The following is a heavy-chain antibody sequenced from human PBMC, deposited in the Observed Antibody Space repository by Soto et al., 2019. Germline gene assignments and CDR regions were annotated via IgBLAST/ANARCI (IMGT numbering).Heavy chain of an antibody. CDR3: AKDRHCSGGSCYSGPFDY. CDR1: GFTFSSYA. D-gene: IGHD2-15*01. V-gene: IGHV3-23*01. CDR2: ISGSGGST. J-gene: IGHJ4*02. Sequence: GGSLRLSCAASGFTFSSYAMSWVRQAPGKGLEWVSAISGSGGSTYYADSVKGRFTISRDNSKNTLYLQMNSLRAEDTAVYYCAKDRHCSGGSCYSGPFDYWGQGTLVTVSS.